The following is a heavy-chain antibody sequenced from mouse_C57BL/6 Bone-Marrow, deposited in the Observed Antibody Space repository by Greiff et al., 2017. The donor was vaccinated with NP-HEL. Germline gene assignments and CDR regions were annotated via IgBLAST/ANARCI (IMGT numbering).Heavy chain of an antibody. CDR1: GYAFSSSW. CDR2: IYPGDGDT. Sequence: VKLMESGPELVKPGASVKISCKASGYAFSSSWMNWVKQRPGKGLEWIGRIYPGDGDTNYNGKFKGKATLTADKSSSTAYMQLSSLTSEDSAVYFCARSGDGYYPYYFDYWGQGTTLTVSS. D-gene: IGHD2-3*01. J-gene: IGHJ2*01. CDR3: ARSGDGYYPYYFDY. V-gene: IGHV1-82*01.